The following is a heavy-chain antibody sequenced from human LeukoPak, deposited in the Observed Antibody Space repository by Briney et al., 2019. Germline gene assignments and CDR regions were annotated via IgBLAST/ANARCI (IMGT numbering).Heavy chain of an antibody. CDR2: INHSGST. Sequence: PSETLSLTCAAYGGSFSGYYWSWIRQPPGKGLEWIGEINHSGSTNYNPSLKSRVTISVDTSKNQFSLKLSSVTAADTALYYCARQDIVVVPAANAWYYYMDVWGKGTTVTISS. J-gene: IGHJ6*03. CDR1: GGSFSGYY. CDR3: ARQDIVVVPAANAWYYYMDV. V-gene: IGHV4-34*01. D-gene: IGHD2-2*01.